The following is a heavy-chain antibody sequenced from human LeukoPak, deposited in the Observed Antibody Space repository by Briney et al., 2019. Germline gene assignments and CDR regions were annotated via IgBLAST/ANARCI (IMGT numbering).Heavy chain of an antibody. CDR1: GGSISSYY. CDR3: AREGLWTQAGWFDP. D-gene: IGHD2-21*01. V-gene: IGHV4-4*07. J-gene: IGHJ5*02. Sequence: PSETLSLTCTVSGGSISSYYWSWIRQPAGKGLEWIGRIYTSGSTNYNPSLKSRVTISVDTSKNQFSLKLSSVTAADTAVYYCAREGLWTQAGWFDPWGQGTLVTVSS. CDR2: IYTSGST.